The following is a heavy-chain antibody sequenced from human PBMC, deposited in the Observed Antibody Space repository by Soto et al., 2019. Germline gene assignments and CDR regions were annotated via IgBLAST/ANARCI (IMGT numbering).Heavy chain of an antibody. J-gene: IGHJ5*02. D-gene: IGHD1-26*01. V-gene: IGHV2-5*02. CDR2: ISWDDNK. CDR1: GFSLTTSGVG. CDR3: ARSMTVPVGNWFDT. Sequence: QITLKESGPTLVKPTQTLTLTCTFSGFSLTTSGVGVGWIRQPPGKGLEWLALISWDDNKRYSPSLKTRLTINKDTSKNQVVLTMTNMDPVDGGTYYCARSMTVPVGNWFDTWGQGTLVTVSS.